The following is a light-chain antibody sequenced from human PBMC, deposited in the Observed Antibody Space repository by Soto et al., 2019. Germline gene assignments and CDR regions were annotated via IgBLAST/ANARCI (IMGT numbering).Light chain of an antibody. CDR2: GAS. CDR3: QQYGYSPIT. J-gene: IGKJ5*01. V-gene: IGKV3-15*01. Sequence: EIVMTQSPATLSVSPGERATLSCRASQSVSSNLAWYQQKPGQAPSLLIYGASTRATGTPARFSGSGSGTDFTLTIDGLEPEDFVVYYCQQYGYSPITFGQGTRLEIK. CDR1: QSVSSN.